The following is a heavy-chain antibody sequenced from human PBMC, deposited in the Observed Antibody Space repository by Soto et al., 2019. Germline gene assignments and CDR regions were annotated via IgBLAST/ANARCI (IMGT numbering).Heavy chain of an antibody. J-gene: IGHJ4*02. V-gene: IGHV1-46*01. CDR3: ARPTYYYDSSGLPPGY. CDR1: GYTFTSYY. CDR2: INPSGGST. Sequence: ALVKVSCKASGYTFTSYYMHWVRQAPGQGLEWMGIINPSGGSTSYAQKFQGRVTMTRDTSTSTVYMELSSLRSEDTAVYYCARPTYYYDSSGLPPGYWGQGTLVTVSS. D-gene: IGHD3-22*01.